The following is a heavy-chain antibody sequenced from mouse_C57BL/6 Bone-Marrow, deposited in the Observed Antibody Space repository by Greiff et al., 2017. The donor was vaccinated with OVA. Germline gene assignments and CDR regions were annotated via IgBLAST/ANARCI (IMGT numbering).Heavy chain of an antibody. CDR1: GFTFTDYY. Sequence: EVQVVESGGGLVQPGGSLSLSCAASGFTFTDYYMSWVRQPPGKALEWLGFIRNKANGYTTEYSASVKGRFTISRDNSQSILYLQMNALRAEDSATYYCARSIYYYGSSPYFDYWGQGTTLTVSS. J-gene: IGHJ2*01. CDR2: IRNKANGYTT. CDR3: ARSIYYYGSSPYFDY. V-gene: IGHV7-3*01. D-gene: IGHD1-1*01.